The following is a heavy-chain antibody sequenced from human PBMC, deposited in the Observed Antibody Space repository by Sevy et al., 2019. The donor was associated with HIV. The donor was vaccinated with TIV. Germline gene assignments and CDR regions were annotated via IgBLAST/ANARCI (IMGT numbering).Heavy chain of an antibody. CDR1: GYTFTSYG. V-gene: IGHV1-18*04. CDR2: ISAYNGNT. Sequence: ASVKVSCKASGYTFTSYGISWVRQAPGQGLEWMGWISAYNGNTNYAQKLQGRVTMTTDTSTSTAYMELRGLRSDDTAVYYSARVKGDSSGWYEGYYYYMDVWGKGTTVTVSS. CDR3: ARVKGDSSGWYEGYYYYMDV. J-gene: IGHJ6*03. D-gene: IGHD6-19*01.